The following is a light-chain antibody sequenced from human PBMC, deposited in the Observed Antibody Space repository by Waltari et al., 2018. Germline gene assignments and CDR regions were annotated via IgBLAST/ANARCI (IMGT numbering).Light chain of an antibody. J-gene: IGKJ4*01. CDR2: DAS. CDR3: HQRSSWPLT. Sequence: EIVMTQSQATLSLSPGERATLSCRASQSVTTYLGWIQQKPGQAPRLLIYDASKRATGIPARFSGSGSGTDFTLTISNLEPEDFAIYYCHQRSSWPLTFGGGTRVEI. V-gene: IGKV3-11*01. CDR1: QSVTTY.